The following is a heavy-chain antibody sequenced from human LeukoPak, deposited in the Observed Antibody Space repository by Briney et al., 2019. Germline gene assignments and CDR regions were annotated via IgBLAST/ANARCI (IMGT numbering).Heavy chain of an antibody. V-gene: IGHV3-7*01. CDR1: GFTFSRYW. Sequence: GGSLRLSCAASGFTFSRYWMTWVRQAPGQGLEWVAKISEDGGEKYYVDSVKGRFTISRDNARNSLYLQMNSLRAEDTAVYYCVVYKYILSWSAFDFWGRGTMVTVSS. CDR2: ISEDGGEK. CDR3: VVYKYILSWSAFDF. J-gene: IGHJ3*01. D-gene: IGHD6-13*01.